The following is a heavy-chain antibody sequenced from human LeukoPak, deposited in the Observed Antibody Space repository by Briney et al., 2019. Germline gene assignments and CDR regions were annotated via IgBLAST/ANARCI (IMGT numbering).Heavy chain of an antibody. Sequence: ASVKVSCKASGYTFTSYDINWVRQATGQGLEWMGWMNPNSGNTGYAQKFQGRVTMTRNTSISTAYMELSSLRSEDTAVYYCARDPLLGDFWSGYYPYYYYYGMDVWGQGTTVTVSS. D-gene: IGHD3-3*01. CDR1: GYTFTSYD. CDR3: ARDPLLGDFWSGYYPYYYYYGMDV. V-gene: IGHV1-8*01. J-gene: IGHJ6*02. CDR2: MNPNSGNT.